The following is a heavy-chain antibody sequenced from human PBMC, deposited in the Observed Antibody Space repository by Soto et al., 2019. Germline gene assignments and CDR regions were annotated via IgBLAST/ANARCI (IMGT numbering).Heavy chain of an antibody. CDR1: GFTFSAHY. CDR2: IKNKANSYTT. CDR3: ARISLVGPSGGRYFDY. J-gene: IGHJ4*02. V-gene: IGHV3-72*01. D-gene: IGHD1-26*01. Sequence: EVQLVESGGGLVQPGGSLRLSCAASGFTFSAHYMDWVRQAPGKGLEWGGRIKNKANSYTTEYAASVEGRFTISREDSPNSLYLQMNSLKTEDTAVYYCARISLVGPSGGRYFDYWGQGSQVAVSS.